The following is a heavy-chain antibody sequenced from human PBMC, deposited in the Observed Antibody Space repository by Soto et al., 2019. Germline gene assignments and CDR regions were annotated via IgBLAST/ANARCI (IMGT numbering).Heavy chain of an antibody. CDR3: ARGPLSGSYYELHYYYYGMDV. V-gene: IGHV4-34*01. CDR1: GGSFSGYY. J-gene: IGHJ6*02. CDR2: INHSGST. D-gene: IGHD1-26*01. Sequence: PSETLSLTCAVYGGSFSGYYWSWIRQPPGKGLEWIGEINHSGSTNYNPSLKSRVTISVDTSKNQFSLKLSSVTAADTAVYYCARGPLSGSYYELHYYYYGMDVWGQGTTVTVSS.